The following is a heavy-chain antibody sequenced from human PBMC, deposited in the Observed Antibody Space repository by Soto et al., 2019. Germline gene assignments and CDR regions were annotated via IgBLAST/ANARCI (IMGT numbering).Heavy chain of an antibody. Sequence: QVQLVQSGAEVKKPGASVKVSCKASGYTFTSYGISWVRQAPGQGLEWMGWISAYNGNTNYAQKLQGRVTMTKDTSTSTAYMELRSLSSDDTAVYYCARADYGDYPLDYYGMDVWGQGTTVTVSS. D-gene: IGHD4-17*01. J-gene: IGHJ6*02. CDR3: ARADYGDYPLDYYGMDV. CDR1: GYTFTSYG. CDR2: ISAYNGNT. V-gene: IGHV1-18*01.